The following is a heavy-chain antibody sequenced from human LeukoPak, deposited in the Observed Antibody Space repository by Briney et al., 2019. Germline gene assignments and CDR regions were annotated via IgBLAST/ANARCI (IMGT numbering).Heavy chain of an antibody. Sequence: SETLSLTCAVYGGSFSDYYWTWIRHPQGKGLEWIGEINHSGSTNYNPSLKSRVTMSVDTSKNQFSLKLSSVTAADTAVYHCARSFDYDSRGYYLNYWGQGTLITVSS. D-gene: IGHD3-22*01. CDR3: ARSFDYDSRGYYLNY. J-gene: IGHJ4*02. CDR2: INHSGST. V-gene: IGHV4-34*01. CDR1: GGSFSDYY.